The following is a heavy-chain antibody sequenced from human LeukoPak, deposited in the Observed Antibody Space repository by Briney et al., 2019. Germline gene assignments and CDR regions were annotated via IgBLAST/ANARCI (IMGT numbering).Heavy chain of an antibody. V-gene: IGHV3-74*01. Sequence: PGGSLRLSCAASGFTFSSYAMSWVRQAPGKGLVWVSRINIDESTANYADSVKGRFTISRDNAKNTLYLQMNSLRAEDTAVYYCARNEYSSSGSGQVDVWGQGTTVTVSS. CDR3: ARNEYSSSGSGQVDV. J-gene: IGHJ6*02. D-gene: IGHD5-18*01. CDR1: GFTFSSYA. CDR2: INIDESTA.